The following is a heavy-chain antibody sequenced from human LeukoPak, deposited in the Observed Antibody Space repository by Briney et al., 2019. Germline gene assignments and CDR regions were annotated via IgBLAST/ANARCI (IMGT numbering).Heavy chain of an antibody. J-gene: IGHJ6*02. D-gene: IGHD6-13*01. CDR3: ARGPVSTHGMDV. CDR1: GYTFTNYD. V-gene: IGHV1-8*01. CDR2: RNPNSGRT. Sequence: ASVKVSCKASGYTFTNYDINWVRQATGQGLEWMGWRNPNSGRTGFAQKFQGRLTMTADTSISTAYMELSSLTSDDTAVYYCARGPVSTHGMDVWDQGTTVTVSS.